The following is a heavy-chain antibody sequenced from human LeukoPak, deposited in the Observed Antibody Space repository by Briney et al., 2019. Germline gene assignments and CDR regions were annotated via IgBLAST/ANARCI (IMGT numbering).Heavy chain of an antibody. CDR1: GGSFSGYY. J-gene: IGHJ4*02. V-gene: IGHV4-34*01. D-gene: IGHD3-10*01. CDR3: ARVPGSGRQVRDDY. Sequence: SETLSLTCAVYGGSFSGYYWSWIRQPPGKGLEWIGEINHSGSTNYNPSLKSRVTISVDTSKNQFSLKLSSVTAADTAVYYCARVPGSGRQVRDDYWGQGTLVTVSS. CDR2: INHSGST.